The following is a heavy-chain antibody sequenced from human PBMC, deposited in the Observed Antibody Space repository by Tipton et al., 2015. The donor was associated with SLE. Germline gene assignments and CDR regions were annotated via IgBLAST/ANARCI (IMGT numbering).Heavy chain of an antibody. CDR2: IYYSGST. V-gene: IGHV4-59*01. CDR3: ARDSPGDFDWFDAFDI. D-gene: IGHD3-9*01. Sequence: GLVKPSETLSLTCTVAGGSISNYYWSWIRQPPGKGLEWIGYIYYSGSTNYNPSLKSRVTISVDTSKNQFSLKLSSVTAADTAVYYCARDSPGDFDWFDAFDIWGQGTMVTVSS. CDR1: GGSISNYY. J-gene: IGHJ3*02.